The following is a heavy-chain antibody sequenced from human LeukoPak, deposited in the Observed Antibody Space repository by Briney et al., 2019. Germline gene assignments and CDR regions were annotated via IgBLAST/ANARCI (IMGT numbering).Heavy chain of an antibody. J-gene: IGHJ3*02. Sequence: KSSETLSLTCTVSGGSISSSSYYWGWIRQPPGKGLEWIGSIYYSGSTYYNPSLKSRVTISVDTSKNQFSLKLSSVTAADTAVHYCARLPLGIDAFDIWGQGTMVTVSS. CDR2: IYYSGST. CDR1: GGSISSSSYY. CDR3: ARLPLGIDAFDI. V-gene: IGHV4-39*01. D-gene: IGHD3-16*01.